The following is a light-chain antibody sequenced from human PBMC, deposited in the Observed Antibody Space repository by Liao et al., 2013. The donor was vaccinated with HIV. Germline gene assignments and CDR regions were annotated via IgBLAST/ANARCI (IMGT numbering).Light chain of an antibody. J-gene: IGLJ2*01. CDR3: QVWHESTVV. Sequence: SYELTQPPSVSVSPGQTASITCSGDKLGDKYVCWFQQNPGQSPVLVIYEDTKRPSGIPERFSGSYSGSTATLTISGTQAMDEADYYCQVWHESTVVFGGGTKLSVL. CDR2: EDT. V-gene: IGLV3-1*01. CDR1: KLGDKY.